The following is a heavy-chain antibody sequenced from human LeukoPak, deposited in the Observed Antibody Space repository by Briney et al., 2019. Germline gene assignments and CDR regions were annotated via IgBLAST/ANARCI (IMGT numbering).Heavy chain of an antibody. CDR2: IYPGDSDT. Sequence: GESLKISCKGSGYSFTSYWIVWVRQMPGKGLEWMGIIYPGDSDTRYSPSFQGQVTISADKSISTAYLQWSSLKASDTAMYYCARRGIAAAGTYNWFDPWGQGTLVTVSS. D-gene: IGHD6-13*01. CDR1: GYSFTSYW. CDR3: ARRGIAAAGTYNWFDP. J-gene: IGHJ5*02. V-gene: IGHV5-51*01.